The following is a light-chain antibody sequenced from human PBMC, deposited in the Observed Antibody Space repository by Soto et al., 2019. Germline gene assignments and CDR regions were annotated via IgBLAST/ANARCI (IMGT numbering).Light chain of an antibody. CDR2: GNS. Sequence: QSALTQPPSVSGAPGQTVTISCAGSSSNIGPGFDVHWYQQVSGAAPKLLIYGNSNRPSGVPDRFSGSRSGTSASLAITGLQPEDEADYYCQSYDSSLRGSVFGPGTKVTV. V-gene: IGLV1-40*01. J-gene: IGLJ1*01. CDR3: QSYDSSLRGSV. CDR1: SSNIGPGFD.